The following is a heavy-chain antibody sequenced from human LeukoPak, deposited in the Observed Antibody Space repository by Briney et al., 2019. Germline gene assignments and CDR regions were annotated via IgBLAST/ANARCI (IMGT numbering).Heavy chain of an antibody. D-gene: IGHD2-2*01. CDR1: GYTFTSYY. CDR3: ARSRSRDCRSTSCYSYGLDY. Sequence: ASVKVSCKASGYTFTSYYMHWVRQAPGQGLEWMGWINPNSGGTNYAQKFQGRVTMTRDTSISTAYMELSRLRSDDTAVYYCARSRSRDCRSTSCYSYGLDYWGQGTLVTVSS. J-gene: IGHJ4*02. V-gene: IGHV1-2*02. CDR2: INPNSGGT.